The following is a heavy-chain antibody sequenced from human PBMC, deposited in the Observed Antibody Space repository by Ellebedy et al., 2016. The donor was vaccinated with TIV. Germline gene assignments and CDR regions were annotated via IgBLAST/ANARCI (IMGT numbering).Heavy chain of an antibody. Sequence: GESLKISCAASGFTFSSYAMSWVRQAPGKGLEWVSAISGSGGSTYYADSVKGRFTISRDNSKNTLYLKMNSLRAEDTAVYYCAIQTPPDDLPPPVLAVAGTGYFQHWGQGTLVTVSS. J-gene: IGHJ1*01. CDR3: AIQTPPDDLPPPVLAVAGTGYFQH. V-gene: IGHV3-23*01. D-gene: IGHD6-19*01. CDR2: ISGSGGST. CDR1: GFTFSSYA.